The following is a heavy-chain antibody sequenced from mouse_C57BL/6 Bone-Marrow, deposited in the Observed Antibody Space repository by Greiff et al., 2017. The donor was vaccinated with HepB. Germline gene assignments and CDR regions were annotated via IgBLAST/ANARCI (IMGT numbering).Heavy chain of an antibody. J-gene: IGHJ2*01. V-gene: IGHV6-3*01. CDR3: TKFSIYYYGSDY. CDR1: GFTFSNYW. D-gene: IGHD1-1*01. CDR2: IRLKSDNYAT. Sequence: EVMLVESGGGLVQPGGSMKLSCVASGFTFSNYWMNWVRQSPEKGLEWVAQIRLKSDNYATHYAESVKGRFTISRDDSKSSVYLQMNNLRAEDTGIYYCTKFSIYYYGSDYWGQGTTLTVSS.